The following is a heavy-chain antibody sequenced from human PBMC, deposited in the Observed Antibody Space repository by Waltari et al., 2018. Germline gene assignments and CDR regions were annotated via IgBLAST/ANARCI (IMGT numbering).Heavy chain of an antibody. CDR3: AGLRFNYYYFYHMDV. D-gene: IGHD3-10*01. CDR1: GGSFSNYY. V-gene: IGHV4-34*02. J-gene: IGHJ6*03. Sequence: QVHLQQWGAGLLKPSETLSLTCGVSGGSFSNYYWSWIRQPPGRGLEWIGEIDHSGSTNYNPSLKSRVTLSVDTSKKEFSLRVTSVTAADTAIYYCAGLRFNYYYFYHMDVWGKGTTVTVSS. CDR2: IDHSGST.